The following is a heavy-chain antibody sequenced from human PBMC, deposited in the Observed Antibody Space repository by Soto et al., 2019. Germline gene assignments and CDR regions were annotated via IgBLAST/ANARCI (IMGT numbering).Heavy chain of an antibody. D-gene: IGHD3-10*01. CDR2: IYYSGST. V-gene: IGHV4-61*01. Sequence: PSETLSLTCTVSGGSVGSGSYYWSWIRQPPGKGLEWIGYIYYSGSTNYNPSLKSRVTISVDTSKNQFSLKLSSVTAADTAVYYCARGWFGELLHYYYYYGMDVWGQGTTVTVSS. CDR3: ARGWFGELLHYYYYYGMDV. J-gene: IGHJ6*02. CDR1: GGSVGSGSYY.